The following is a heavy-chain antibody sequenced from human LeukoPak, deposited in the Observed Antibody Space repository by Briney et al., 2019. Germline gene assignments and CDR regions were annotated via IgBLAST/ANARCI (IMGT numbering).Heavy chain of an antibody. J-gene: IGHJ6*02. CDR3: ARDLAPLAHYYGMDV. CDR2: ISSSSTK. Sequence: GGSLRLSCAASGFTFSSYSMNWVRQAPGKGLEWVSYISSSSTKYYADSVKGRFTISRDNAKNSLYLQMNSLRAEDTAVYYCARDLAPLAHYYGMDVWGQGTTVTVSS. V-gene: IGHV3-48*01. D-gene: IGHD2-15*01. CDR1: GFTFSSYS.